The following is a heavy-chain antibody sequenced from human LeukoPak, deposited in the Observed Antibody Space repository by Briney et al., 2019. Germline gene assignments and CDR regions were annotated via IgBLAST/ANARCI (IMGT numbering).Heavy chain of an antibody. CDR1: GYIFTHYW. CDR3: ARRRSSTSDAVDI. J-gene: IGHJ3*02. Sequence: GESLQIPCKGSGYIFTHYWIGWVRQMPGKGLEWMGIINPADSDTRYSPSFQGQVLISADKSISTAYLHWGSLKASDTAMYFCARRRSSTSDAVDIWGQGTMVTVS. CDR2: INPADSDT. V-gene: IGHV5-51*01.